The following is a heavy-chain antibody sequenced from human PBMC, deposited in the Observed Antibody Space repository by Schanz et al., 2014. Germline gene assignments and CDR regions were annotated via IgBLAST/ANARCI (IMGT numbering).Heavy chain of an antibody. Sequence: EVQLVESGGGLVQPGGSLRLSCAASGFTFSNYWMSWVRQAPGKGLEWVAYIKHDGSEKYHVDSVKGRFTISRDNAKGSVYLQMNSLRPEDTALYYCAKVQTHTLYGGNSCFDYWGQGTLVTVSS. CDR1: GFTFSNYW. CDR2: IKHDGSEK. D-gene: IGHD2-21*02. V-gene: IGHV3-7*03. CDR3: AKVQTHTLYGGNSCFDY. J-gene: IGHJ4*02.